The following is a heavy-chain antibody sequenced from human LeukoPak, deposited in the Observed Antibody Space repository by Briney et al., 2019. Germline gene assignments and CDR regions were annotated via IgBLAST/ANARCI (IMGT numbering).Heavy chain of an antibody. J-gene: IGHJ5*02. CDR2: IYHSGST. Sequence: PSETLSLTCTVSGGSITNYYWNWIRQPPGKGLEWIGHIYHSGSTNYNPSLKSRVTISVDSSANQFSLKLSSVTAADTAVYYCARHYYGPETRRWFDPWGQGSLVTVSS. D-gene: IGHD3-10*01. CDR1: GGSITNYY. V-gene: IGHV4-59*01. CDR3: ARHYYGPETRRWFDP.